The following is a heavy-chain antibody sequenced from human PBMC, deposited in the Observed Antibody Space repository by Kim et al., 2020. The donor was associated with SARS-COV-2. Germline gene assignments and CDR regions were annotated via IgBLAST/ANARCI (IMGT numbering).Heavy chain of an antibody. Sequence: GGSLRLSCTTSGFTFTGHAMSWVRQAPGKGLEWVSCIDGSDGTTYSVDSVKGRFSISRDDSNNTLYLQMSALRADATAAYYCLNGGWGWIWGYWGQGTLV. CDR3: LNGGWGWIWGY. J-gene: IGHJ4*02. V-gene: IGHV3-23*01. D-gene: IGHD3-16*01. CDR2: IDGSDGTT. CDR1: GFTFTGHA.